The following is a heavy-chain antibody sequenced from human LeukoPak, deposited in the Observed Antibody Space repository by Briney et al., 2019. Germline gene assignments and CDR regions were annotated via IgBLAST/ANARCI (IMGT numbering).Heavy chain of an antibody. D-gene: IGHD2-2*01. J-gene: IGHJ4*02. CDR2: TGSTGVST. Sequence: XEWVSGTGSTGVSTFYADSVKGRFTVSRDNSKNTLSLQMNSLRAEDTAVYYCAKDPGVVPAHYFDYWGQGTLVTVSS. CDR3: AKDPGVVPAHYFDY. V-gene: IGHV3-23*01.